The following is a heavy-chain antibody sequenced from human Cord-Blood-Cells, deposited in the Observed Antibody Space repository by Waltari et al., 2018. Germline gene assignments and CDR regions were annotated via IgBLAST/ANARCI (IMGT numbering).Heavy chain of an antibody. CDR3: ASSRAKYYFDY. CDR2: IYYSGST. CDR1: GGSISSYY. Sequence: QVQLQESGPGLVKPSETLSLTCTVSGGSISSYYCRWIRQPPGKGLEWIGYIYYSGSTNYNPSLKSRVTISVDTSKNQFSLKLSSVTAADTAVYYCASSRAKYYFDYWGQGTLVTVSS. V-gene: IGHV4-59*01. J-gene: IGHJ4*02.